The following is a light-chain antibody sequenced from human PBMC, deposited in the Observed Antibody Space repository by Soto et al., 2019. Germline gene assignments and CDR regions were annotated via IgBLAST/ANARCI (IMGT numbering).Light chain of an antibody. V-gene: IGKV3-15*01. CDR1: QSVTSN. CDR2: GAS. CDR3: QHYFNWPYT. Sequence: EIVITQSPATLSVSPGERATLSCRASQSVTSNLAWYQQKPGRAPRLLIYGASTRATGIPARFSGSGSGTEFTLTISXLQSEDFALYYCQHYFNWPYTFGQGTKVDIK. J-gene: IGKJ2*01.